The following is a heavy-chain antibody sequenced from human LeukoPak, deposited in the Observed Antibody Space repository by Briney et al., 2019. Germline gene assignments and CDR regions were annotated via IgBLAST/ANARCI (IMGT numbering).Heavy chain of an antibody. V-gene: IGHV1-69*13. J-gene: IGHJ6*02. Sequence: SVTVSCTASGGTFSSYAISWVRQAPGQGLEWMGGIIPIFGTANYAQKFQGRVTITADESTSTAYMELSSLRSEDTAVYYCARGYSGSYYYYGMDVWGQGTTVTVSS. D-gene: IGHD5-12*01. CDR3: ARGYSGSYYYYGMDV. CDR2: IIPIFGTA. CDR1: GGTFSSYA.